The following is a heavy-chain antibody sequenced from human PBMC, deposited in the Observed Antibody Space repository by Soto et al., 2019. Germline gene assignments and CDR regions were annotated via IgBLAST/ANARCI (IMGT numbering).Heavy chain of an antibody. V-gene: IGHV3-13*01. J-gene: IGHJ3*02. D-gene: IGHD2-2*02. CDR2: IGTAGDT. Sequence: GGSLRLSCAASGFTFSSYDMHWVRQATGKGLEWVSAIGTAGDTYYPGSVKGRFTISRENAKNSLYLQMNSLRAGDTAVYYCARDCSSTSCHNAFDIWGQGTMVTVSS. CDR1: GFTFSSYD. CDR3: ARDCSSTSCHNAFDI.